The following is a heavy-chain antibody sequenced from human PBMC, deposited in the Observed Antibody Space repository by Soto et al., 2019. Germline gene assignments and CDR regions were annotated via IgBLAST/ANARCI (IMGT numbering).Heavy chain of an antibody. J-gene: IGHJ6*02. CDR2: IIPFIGTA. CDR3: ARVVMTTVPESYYYGMDV. V-gene: IGHV1-69*18. D-gene: IGHD4-4*01. CDR1: GGTFSSYA. Sequence: QVQLVQSGAEVKKPGSSVTVSCKASGGTFSSYAISWVRQSPGQGLEWMGRIIPFIGTANYAQKFQGRVTITADESTSTAYMELTSLRSEDTAVYYCARVVMTTVPESYYYGMDVWGQGTTVTVSS.